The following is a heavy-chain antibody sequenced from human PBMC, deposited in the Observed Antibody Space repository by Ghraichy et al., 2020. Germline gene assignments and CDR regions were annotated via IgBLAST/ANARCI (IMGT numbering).Heavy chain of an antibody. V-gene: IGHV3-30*02. CDR3: AKEQSRGDVFFRYFGQ. Sequence: GGSLRLSCAASGFSFNNYGMNWVRQAPGKGLEWVAFIQYDGTNKDYADSVKGRFTISRDNSNNILYLQMNSLRAEDTAVYYCAKEQSRGDVFFRYFGQWGQGALVTVSS. J-gene: IGHJ4*02. D-gene: IGHD3-9*01. CDR1: GFSFNNYG. CDR2: IQYDGTNK.